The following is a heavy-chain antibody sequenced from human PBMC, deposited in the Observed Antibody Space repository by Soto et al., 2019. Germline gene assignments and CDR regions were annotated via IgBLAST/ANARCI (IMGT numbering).Heavy chain of an antibody. Sequence: GGSLRLSCAASGFTFSSYGMHWVRQAPGKGLEWVAVISYDGSNKYYADSVKGRFTISRDNSKNTLYLQMNSLRAEDTAVYYCAKDNRWFGEEAGYGMDVWGQGTTVTVSS. J-gene: IGHJ6*02. CDR3: AKDNRWFGEEAGYGMDV. CDR1: GFTFSSYG. D-gene: IGHD3-10*01. CDR2: ISYDGSNK. V-gene: IGHV3-30*18.